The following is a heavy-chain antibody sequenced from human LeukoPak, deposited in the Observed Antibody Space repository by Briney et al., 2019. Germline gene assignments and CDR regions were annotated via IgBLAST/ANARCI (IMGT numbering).Heavy chain of an antibody. V-gene: IGHV4-39*07. J-gene: IGHJ4*02. D-gene: IGHD5-24*01. CDR3: ARAVEMATIYDY. CDR1: GGSISSSSYY. Sequence: SETLSLTCTVSGGSISSSSYYWGWIRQPPGKGLEWIGSIYYSGSTYYNPSLKSRVTILVDTSKIQFSLKLTSVTAADTAVYYCARAVEMATIYDYRGQGTLVTVSS. CDR2: IYYSGST.